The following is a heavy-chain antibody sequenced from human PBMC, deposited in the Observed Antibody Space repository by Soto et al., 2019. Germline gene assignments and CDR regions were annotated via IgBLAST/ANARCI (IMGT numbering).Heavy chain of an antibody. CDR2: IWYDGSNK. CDR3: ARGLWFGELFTIPYYFDY. D-gene: IGHD3-10*01. V-gene: IGHV3-33*01. J-gene: IGHJ4*02. CDR1: GFTFSSYG. Sequence: GGSLRLSCAASGFTFSSYGMHWVRQAPGKGLEWVAVIWYDGSNKYYADSVKGRFTISRDNSKNTLYLQMNSLRAEDTAVYYCARGLWFGELFTIPYYFDYWGQGTLVTVSS.